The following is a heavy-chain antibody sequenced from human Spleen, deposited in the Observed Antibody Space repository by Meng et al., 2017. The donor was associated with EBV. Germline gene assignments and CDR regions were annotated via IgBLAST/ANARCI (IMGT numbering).Heavy chain of an antibody. CDR3: ARLGDYGEYFFDY. D-gene: IGHD4-17*01. CDR1: GGSFSGYY. V-gene: IGHV4-34*02. J-gene: IGHJ4*02. CDR2: IHHSGST. Sequence: QLRECGAGLLKPSETLSLTCGVYGGSFSGYYWRRIRQPPGKGLKWIGEIHHSGSTNCNPSLKSRVTISVDTLKNQFFLKLNSVTAADTAVYYCARLGDYGEYFFDYWGLGTLVTVFS.